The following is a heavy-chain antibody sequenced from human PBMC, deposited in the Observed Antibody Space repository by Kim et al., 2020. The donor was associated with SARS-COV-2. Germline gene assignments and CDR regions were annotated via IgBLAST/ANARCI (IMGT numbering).Heavy chain of an antibody. CDR3: ARLPGEWQYYDSSGYHWYFDL. CDR1: GYSFTSYW. D-gene: IGHD3-22*01. J-gene: IGHJ2*01. CDR2: IYPGDSDT. V-gene: IGHV5-51*01. Sequence: GESLKISCKGSGYSFTSYWIGWVRQMPGKGLEWMGIIYPGDSDTRYSPSFQGQVTISADKSISTAYLQWSSLKASDTAMYYCARLPGEWQYYDSSGYHWYFDLWGRGTLVTVSS.